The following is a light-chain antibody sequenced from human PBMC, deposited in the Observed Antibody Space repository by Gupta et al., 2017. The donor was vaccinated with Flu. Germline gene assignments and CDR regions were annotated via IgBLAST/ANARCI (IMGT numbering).Light chain of an antibody. Sequence: DIVLTQCPRTLSLSPGDTATLSCTASQSVTSSYLAWYQQKPGQAPRLLPYGASSRATGISDRFSGSGSGTDFTLNIRRLEPEDLAVYYCQHYSSSSTMYNFGQGTKLEIK. CDR1: QSVTSSY. CDR2: GAS. J-gene: IGKJ2*01. V-gene: IGKV3-20*01. CDR3: QHYSSSSTMYN.